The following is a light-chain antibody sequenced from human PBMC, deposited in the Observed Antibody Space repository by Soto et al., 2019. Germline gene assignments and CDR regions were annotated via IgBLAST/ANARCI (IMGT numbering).Light chain of an antibody. J-gene: IGKJ1*01. Sequence: IVLTQSPSTLSLSPGERATLSCRASQSVSSYLAWYQQKPGQAPRLLIHDASNRATGIPARFSGSGSGTDFTLTISSLEPEDFAVYYCQQRSDWPPWTFGQGTKV. V-gene: IGKV3-11*01. CDR3: QQRSDWPPWT. CDR2: DAS. CDR1: QSVSSY.